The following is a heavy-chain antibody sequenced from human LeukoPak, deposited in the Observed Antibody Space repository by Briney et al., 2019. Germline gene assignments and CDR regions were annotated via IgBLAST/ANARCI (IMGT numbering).Heavy chain of an antibody. Sequence: PSETLSLACAVYGVSFSDYSWTWIRQPPGKGLEWIGEIDHSGSTNYNPSLKSRVTISVDTSKKQFSLKLSSVTAADTAVYYCATRLPTDSWGQGTLVTVSS. V-gene: IGHV4-34*01. CDR1: GVSFSDYS. J-gene: IGHJ4*02. CDR2: IDHSGST. CDR3: ATRLPTDS. D-gene: IGHD5-12*01.